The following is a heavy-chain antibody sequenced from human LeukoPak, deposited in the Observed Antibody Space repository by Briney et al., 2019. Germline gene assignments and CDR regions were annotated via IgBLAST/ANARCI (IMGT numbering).Heavy chain of an antibody. CDR1: GGSISSYY. CDR3: ARGPSWELETFDY. J-gene: IGHJ4*02. V-gene: IGHV4-59*01. Sequence: PSETLSLTCTVSGGSISSYYWSWIRQPPGKGLEWIGYIYNSGSTNYNPSLKSRVTISVDTSKNQFSLKLSSVTAADTAVYYCARGPSWELETFDYWGQGTLVTVSS. D-gene: IGHD1-26*01. CDR2: IYNSGST.